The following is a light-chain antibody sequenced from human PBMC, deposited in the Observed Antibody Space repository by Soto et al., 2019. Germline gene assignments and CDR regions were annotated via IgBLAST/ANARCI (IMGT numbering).Light chain of an antibody. Sequence: DTQMTQSPSTLSASVGDRVTITCRASQSISDWLAWYQQKPGKAPKLLIYKASRLQSGVPSRFSGSGSGTEFTLTISGLQAEDFATYYCQHFNDYPWTFGQGTNVDIK. CDR3: QHFNDYPWT. J-gene: IGKJ1*01. V-gene: IGKV1-5*03. CDR2: KAS. CDR1: QSISDW.